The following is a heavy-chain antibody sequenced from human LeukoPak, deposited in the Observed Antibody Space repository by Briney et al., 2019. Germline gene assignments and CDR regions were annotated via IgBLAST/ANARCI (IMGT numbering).Heavy chain of an antibody. D-gene: IGHD2-2*01. V-gene: IGHV3-21*01. Sequence: GGSLRLSCAASGFNFSNYSLHWVRQAPGKGLEWVSSISSSSRHIYYKDSLKGRFTISRDNAKSSVYLQMNSLRAEDTAVYYCARVPARKCCSSTSCLVFFQHWGQGTLVTVSS. CDR1: GFNFSNYS. CDR2: ISSSSRHI. J-gene: IGHJ1*01. CDR3: ARVPARKCCSSTSCLVFFQH.